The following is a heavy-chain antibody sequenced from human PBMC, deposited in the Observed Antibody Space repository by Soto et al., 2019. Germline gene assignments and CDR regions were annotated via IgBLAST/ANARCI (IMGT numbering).Heavy chain of an antibody. Sequence: SETLSLTCAVYGGSFSGYYWSCIRQPPGKGLEWIGEINHSGSTNYNPSLKSRVTISVDTSKNQFSLKLSSVTAADTAVYYCARGRYDSSGYYLWRSAFDIWGQGTMVTVSS. D-gene: IGHD3-22*01. CDR2: INHSGST. CDR3: ARGRYDSSGYYLWRSAFDI. V-gene: IGHV4-34*01. CDR1: GGSFSGYY. J-gene: IGHJ3*02.